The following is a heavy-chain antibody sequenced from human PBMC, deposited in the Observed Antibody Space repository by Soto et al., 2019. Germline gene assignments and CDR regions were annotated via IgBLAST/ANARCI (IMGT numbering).Heavy chain of an antibody. D-gene: IGHD2-15*01. V-gene: IGHV3-30*04. CDR1: GFTFSTYA. Sequence: GGSLRLSCAASGFTFSTYAMHWVRQAPGKGLEWVAVISYDGSNKHYADSVKGRFTISRDNSKNTLYLQMNSLRAEDTAVYYCARPHVIDSVVPPAYWGLGTLVTVPS. CDR3: ARPHVIDSVVPPAY. J-gene: IGHJ4*02. CDR2: ISYDGSNK.